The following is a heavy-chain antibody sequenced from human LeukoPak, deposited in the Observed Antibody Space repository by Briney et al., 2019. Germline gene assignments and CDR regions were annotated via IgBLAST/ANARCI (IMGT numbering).Heavy chain of an antibody. CDR2: IYAGGNS. Sequence: GGSLRLSCAASGFIVGHKYMAWVRQAPGKGLEWLSIIYAGGNSVSADSVKGRFIISRDNSRNTVHLQMNSLRDDDTAVYYCARGQIDLLRNYFDSWGPGTLVAVSS. D-gene: IGHD3-22*01. V-gene: IGHV3-66*01. CDR1: GFIVGHKY. J-gene: IGHJ4*02. CDR3: ARGQIDLLRNYFDS.